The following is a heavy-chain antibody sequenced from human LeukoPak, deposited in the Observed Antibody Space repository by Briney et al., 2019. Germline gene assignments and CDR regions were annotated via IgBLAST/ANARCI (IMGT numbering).Heavy chain of an antibody. V-gene: IGHV3-30*01. CDR2: ISYDGSNK. CDR3: ARETNFWSGCRWFDP. CDR1: GFTFSSYA. J-gene: IGHJ5*02. Sequence: GGSLRLSCEASGFTFSSYAMHWVRQAPGEGLDWVALISYDGSNKYFADSVKGRFTISRDNSKNTLYLEMNSLRAEDTAVYYCARETNFWSGCRWFDPWGQGTLVTVSS. D-gene: IGHD3-3*01.